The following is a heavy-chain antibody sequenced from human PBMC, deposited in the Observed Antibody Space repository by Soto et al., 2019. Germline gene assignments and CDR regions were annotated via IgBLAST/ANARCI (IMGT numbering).Heavy chain of an antibody. CDR1: GYSFTIYW. J-gene: IGHJ6*02. D-gene: IGHD6-6*01. V-gene: IGHV5-10-1*01. CDR3: ARFNXAARPRNNYYYYYGMDV. CDR2: IDPSDSYT. Sequence: GESLKISCKGSGYSFTIYWISWVRQMPGKGLEWMGRIDPSDSYTNYSPSFQGHVTISADKSISTAYLQWSSLKASDTAMYYCARFNXAARPRNNYYYYYGMDVWGQGTTVTVSS.